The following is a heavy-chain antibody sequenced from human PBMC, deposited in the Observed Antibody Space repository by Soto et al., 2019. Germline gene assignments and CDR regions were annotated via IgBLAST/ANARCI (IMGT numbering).Heavy chain of an antibody. CDR1: GVTFKASE. D-gene: IGHD1-1*01. CDR3: ASSGWGASGTPYLDF. V-gene: IGHV3-48*03. J-gene: IGHJ4*02. Sequence: LRLSCAASGVTFKASEVHWVRQAPGKGLEWLSFIRASDNSIYYADSVEGRFTISGDNAKNSVSLQMNSLTVEDTAIYYCASSGWGASGTPYLDFWGQGTLVTVSS. CDR2: IRASDNSI.